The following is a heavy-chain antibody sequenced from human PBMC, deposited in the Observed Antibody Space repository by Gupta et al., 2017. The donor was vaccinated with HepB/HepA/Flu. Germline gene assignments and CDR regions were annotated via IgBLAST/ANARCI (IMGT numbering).Heavy chain of an antibody. D-gene: IGHD6-13*01. CDR2: ISAFSGYT. V-gene: IGHV1-18*01. CDR3: ARDRAYSSSWRDAFDI. Sequence: QSQLVQSGAEEKKPGASVKVSCKASGFSFSVYGVSWVRQDPGQGLEWMGWISAFSGYTNYGQKLQGRGSLTIDKSTSTAYMELRSLRYDDTAVYYCARDRAYSSSWRDAFDIWGQGTMVTVSS. CDR1: GFSFSVYG. J-gene: IGHJ3*02.